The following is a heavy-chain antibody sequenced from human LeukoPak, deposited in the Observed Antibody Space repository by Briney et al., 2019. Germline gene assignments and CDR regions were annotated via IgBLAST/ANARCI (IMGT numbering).Heavy chain of an antibody. CDR1: GFTFSNAW. V-gene: IGHV3-15*01. CDR3: TGVSRSSWYDY. J-gene: IGHJ4*02. CDR2: IKSKTDGGTP. Sequence: PGGSLRLSCAAPGFTFSNAWMSWVRQAPGKGLEWVGRIKSKTDGGTPDYAAPVKGRFTISRDDSKNTLYLQMNSLKTEDTAVYYCTGVSRSSWYDYWGQGTLVTVSS. D-gene: IGHD6-13*01.